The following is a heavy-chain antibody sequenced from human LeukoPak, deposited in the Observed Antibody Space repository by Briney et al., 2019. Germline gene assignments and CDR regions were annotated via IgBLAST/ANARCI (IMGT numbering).Heavy chain of an antibody. J-gene: IGHJ4*02. CDR1: GGSIRGYL. CDR3: AMAYSSSWYYFDY. V-gene: IGHV4-59*01. CDR2: IYYSGST. Sequence: PSETLSLTCTVSGGSIRGYLWTWIRQPPGKGLEWIGYIYYSGSTNYNPSLKSRVTIAVDTSKNQFSLRLNSVTAADTAVYYCAMAYSSSWYYFDYWGQGTLVTVSS. D-gene: IGHD6-13*01.